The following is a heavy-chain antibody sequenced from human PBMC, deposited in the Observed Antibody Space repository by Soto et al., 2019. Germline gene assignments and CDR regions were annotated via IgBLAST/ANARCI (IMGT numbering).Heavy chain of an antibody. V-gene: IGHV3-23*01. CDR2: ISGSGGST. J-gene: IGHJ6*02. CDR1: GFTFSSYA. D-gene: IGHD6-13*01. CDR3: AKASIAAAGYPDYYYGMDV. Sequence: GGSLRLSCAASGFTFSSYAMSWFRQAPGKGLEWVAAISGSGGSTYYADSVKGRFTISRNNSKNTLYLQMNSLRAEDTAVYYCAKASIAAAGYPDYYYGMDVWGQGTTVTVSS.